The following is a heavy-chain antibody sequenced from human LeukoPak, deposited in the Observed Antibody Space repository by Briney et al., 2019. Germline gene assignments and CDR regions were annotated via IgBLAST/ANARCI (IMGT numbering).Heavy chain of an antibody. Sequence: SETLSLTCTVSGDSITSGSYYWSWIRQPAGKGLEWIGRIFISGGTNYNPSLRSRVTMSPDTSKNQFSLKLSSVTAADTAVYYCARGYYDILTGYFFYWYFDLWGRGTQVTVSS. D-gene: IGHD3-9*01. J-gene: IGHJ2*01. CDR1: GDSITSGSYY. CDR3: ARGYYDILTGYFFYWYFDL. CDR2: IFISGGT. V-gene: IGHV4-61*02.